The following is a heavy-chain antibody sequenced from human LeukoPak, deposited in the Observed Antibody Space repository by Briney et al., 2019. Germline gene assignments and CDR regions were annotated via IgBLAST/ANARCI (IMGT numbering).Heavy chain of an antibody. D-gene: IGHD5-18*01. CDR2: IYPYDSET. CDR3: ARHIGYSAWNPDY. J-gene: IGHJ4*02. V-gene: IGHV5-51*01. CDR1: VYSFTGVW. Sequence: GESLKISCKASVYSFTGVWIGWVRQIPGNCLEWMGIIYPYDSETRYSPSFQGQVTISADKSISTAYLQWSSLKASDTAMYYCARHIGYSAWNPDYWGQATLVTVSP.